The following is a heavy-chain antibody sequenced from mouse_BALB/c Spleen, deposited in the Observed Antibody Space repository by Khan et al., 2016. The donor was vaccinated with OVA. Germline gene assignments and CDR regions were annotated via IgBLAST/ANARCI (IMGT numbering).Heavy chain of an antibody. Sequence: LVESGPELKKPGETVRISCKASGYTFTTAGMQWVQKMPGKGLKWIGWINTHSGVPKYAEDFKGRFAFSLETSANTANLQITNLKNEDTATYFWARGGTAYYRYDGGAMDYWGQGTSVTVSS. CDR3: ARGGTAYYRYDGGAMDY. CDR1: GYTFTTAG. J-gene: IGHJ4*01. CDR2: INTHSGVP. D-gene: IGHD2-14*01. V-gene: IGHV9-4*02.